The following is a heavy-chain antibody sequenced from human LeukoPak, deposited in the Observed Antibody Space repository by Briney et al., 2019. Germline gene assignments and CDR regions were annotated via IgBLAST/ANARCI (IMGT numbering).Heavy chain of an antibody. CDR1: GFTFSSYA. CDR2: ISGSGGST. J-gene: IGHJ4*02. Sequence: GGPLRLSCAASGFTFSSYAMSWVRQAPGKGLEWVSAISGSGGSTYYADSVKGRFTISRDNSKNTLYLQMNSLRAEDTAVYYCAKGASRGYSYGTSGHFDYWGQGTLVTVSS. V-gene: IGHV3-23*01. CDR3: AKGASRGYSYGTSGHFDY. D-gene: IGHD5-18*01.